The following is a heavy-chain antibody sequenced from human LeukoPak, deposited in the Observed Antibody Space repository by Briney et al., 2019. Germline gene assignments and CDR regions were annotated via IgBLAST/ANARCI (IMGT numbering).Heavy chain of an antibody. CDR3: ARVIVATIHDFPNNDY. CDR1: GYTFTSYG. J-gene: IGHJ4*02. D-gene: IGHD5-12*01. CDR2: ISAYNGNT. Sequence: ASVKVSCKASGYTFTSYGISWVRQAPGQGLEWMGWISAYNGNTNYAQKLQGRVTMTTDTSTSTAYMELRSLRSDDTAVYYCARVIVATIHDFPNNDYWGQGTLVTVSS. V-gene: IGHV1-18*01.